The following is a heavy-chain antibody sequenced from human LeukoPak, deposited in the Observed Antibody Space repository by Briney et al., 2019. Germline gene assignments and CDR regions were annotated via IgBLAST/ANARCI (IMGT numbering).Heavy chain of an antibody. CDR3: AFEDNWNDGWDAFDI. V-gene: IGHV1-46*01. CDR1: GYTFTSYY. Sequence: GASVKVSCKASGYTFTSYYMHWVRQAPGQGLEWMGIINPSGGSTSYAQKFQGRVTMTRDMSTSTVYMELSSLRSEDTAVYYCAFEDNWNDGWDAFDIWGQGTMVTVSS. D-gene: IGHD1-1*01. J-gene: IGHJ3*02. CDR2: INPSGGST.